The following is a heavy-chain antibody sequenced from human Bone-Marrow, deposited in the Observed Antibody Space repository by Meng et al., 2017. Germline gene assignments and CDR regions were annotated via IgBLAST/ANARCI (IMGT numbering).Heavy chain of an antibody. D-gene: IGHD4-23*01. CDR1: GLTFSDYG. J-gene: IGHJ4*02. Sequence: VRRVESGGCVVRPGRSLRLSWPPSGLTFSDYGRHGVRQAPGKGLEWVAGIWYDGSSKYYADSVKGRFTLSIDNSKNTLYLQMNSLRAEDTAVYYCARDVRTYGGVDYWGQGTLVTVSS. CDR3: ARDVRTYGGVDY. CDR2: IWYDGSSK. V-gene: IGHV3-33*01.